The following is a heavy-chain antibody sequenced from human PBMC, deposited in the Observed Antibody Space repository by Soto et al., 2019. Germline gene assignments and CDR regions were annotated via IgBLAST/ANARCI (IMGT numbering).Heavy chain of an antibody. CDR1: GFIFSDYY. D-gene: IGHD6-6*01. Sequence: PGGSLRLSCAASGFIFSDYYMSWIRQAPGKGLEWVSYISSSGGTIYYADSVKGRFTISRDNAKNSLYLQMNSRRAEDTAVYSCARRRSSSSLAMLDYWGQGTLVTVSS. V-gene: IGHV3-11*01. CDR2: ISSSGGTI. CDR3: ARRRSSSSLAMLDY. J-gene: IGHJ4*02.